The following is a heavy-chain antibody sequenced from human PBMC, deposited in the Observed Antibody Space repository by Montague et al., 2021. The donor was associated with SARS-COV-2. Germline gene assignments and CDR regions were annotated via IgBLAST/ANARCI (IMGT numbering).Heavy chain of an antibody. J-gene: IGHJ5*02. D-gene: IGHD5-12*01. CDR1: GGSIISSSYY. CDR2: IYYSGST. Sequence: SETLSLTCTVSGGSIISSSYYWGWIRQPPGKGLEWIGSIYYSGSTYYNPSLKSRVTISVDTSKNQFSLKLSSVTAADTAVYYCARGYSGYEHPAWFDPWGQGTLVTVSS. V-gene: IGHV4-39*01. CDR3: ARGYSGYEHPAWFDP.